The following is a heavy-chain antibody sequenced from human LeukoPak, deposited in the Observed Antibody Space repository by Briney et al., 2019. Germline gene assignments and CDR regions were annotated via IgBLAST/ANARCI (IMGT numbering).Heavy chain of an antibody. Sequence: KPSETLSLTCTVSDGSTTGTRYYWGWFRQTPGKGPEWIGNINYRGAVYYNPSLRSRATISLDTSKNQFPLRLTSVTAADTAVYFCARVTKYDNSRNNYYMDVWGKGTTVTVSS. J-gene: IGHJ6*03. V-gene: IGHV4-39*06. D-gene: IGHD4-17*01. CDR2: INYRGAV. CDR3: ARVTKYDNSRNNYYMDV. CDR1: DGSTTGTRYY.